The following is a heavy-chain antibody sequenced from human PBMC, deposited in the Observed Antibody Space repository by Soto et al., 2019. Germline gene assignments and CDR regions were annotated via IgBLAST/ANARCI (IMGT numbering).Heavy chain of an antibody. V-gene: IGHV4-31*03. Sequence: SETLSLTCTVSGGSISSGGYYWSWIRQHPGKGLEWIGYIYYSGSTYYNPSLKSRVTISVDTSKNQFSLKLSSVTAADTAVYYCERDRGDYVFDYWGQGTLVTVSS. CDR3: ERDRGDYVFDY. CDR1: GGSISSGGYY. CDR2: IYYSGST. D-gene: IGHD4-17*01. J-gene: IGHJ4*02.